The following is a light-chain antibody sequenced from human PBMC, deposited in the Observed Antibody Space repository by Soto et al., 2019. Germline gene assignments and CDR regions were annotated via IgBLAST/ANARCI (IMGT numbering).Light chain of an antibody. V-gene: IGLV1-40*01. Sequence: QSVLTQPPSVSGAPGQRVTISCTGGSSNIGAGYDVHWYQQLPGRAPKLLIYANSNWPSGVPDRFSGSRSGTSASLAITGLQAEDEADYSCQSYDSSLSGFDVFGTGTKLTVL. J-gene: IGLJ1*01. CDR2: ANS. CDR1: SSNIGAGYD. CDR3: QSYDSSLSGFDV.